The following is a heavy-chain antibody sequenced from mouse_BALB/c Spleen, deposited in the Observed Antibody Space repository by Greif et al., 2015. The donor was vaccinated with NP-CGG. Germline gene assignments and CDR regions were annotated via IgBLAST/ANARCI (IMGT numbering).Heavy chain of an antibody. CDR1: GYTFTSYV. Sequence: VHVKQSGPELVKPGASVKMSCKASGYTFTSYVMHWVKQKPGQGLEWIGYINPYNDGTKYNEKFKGKATLTSDKSSSTAYMELSSLTSEDSAVYYCASRNFAYWGQGTLVTVSA. V-gene: IGHV1-14*01. CDR3: ASRNFAY. J-gene: IGHJ3*01. CDR2: INPYNDGT.